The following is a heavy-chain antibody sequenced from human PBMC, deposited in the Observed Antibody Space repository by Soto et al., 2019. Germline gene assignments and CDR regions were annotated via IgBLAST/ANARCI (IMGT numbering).Heavy chain of an antibody. Sequence: QVQLQESGPGLVKPSQTLSLTCTVSGGSISSGGYYWSLIRQHPGKGLEWIGYIYYSGSTYYNPSLKSRVTISVDTSKNQFSLKLSSVTAADTAVYYCAISTFNYYYYGMDVWGQGTTVTVSS. V-gene: IGHV4-31*03. CDR1: GGSISSGGYY. J-gene: IGHJ6*02. CDR3: AISTFNYYYYGMDV. CDR2: IYYSGST.